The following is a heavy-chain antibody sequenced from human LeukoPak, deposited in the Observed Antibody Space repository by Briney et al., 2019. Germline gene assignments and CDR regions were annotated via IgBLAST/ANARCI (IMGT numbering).Heavy chain of an antibody. D-gene: IGHD3-9*01. J-gene: IGHJ6*02. CDR3: ARDFIRYFDWLSFTRVLPARGQYYGMDV. V-gene: IGHV3-48*03. CDR1: GFTFSSYE. Sequence: GGSLRLSCAASGFTFSSYEMNWVRQAPGKGLEWVSYISSSGSTIYYADSVKGRFTISRDNAKNSLYLQMNSLRAEDTAVYYCARDFIRYFDWLSFTRVLPARGQYYGMDVWGQGTTVTVSS. CDR2: ISSSGSTI.